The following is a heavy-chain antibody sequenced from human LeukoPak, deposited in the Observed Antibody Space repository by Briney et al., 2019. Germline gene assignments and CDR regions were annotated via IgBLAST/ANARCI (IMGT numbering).Heavy chain of an antibody. V-gene: IGHV4-4*07. D-gene: IGHD6-13*01. CDR1: GGSISSYY. CDR3: ARYAIAAADNWFDP. Sequence: PSETLSLTCTVSGGSISSYYWSWIRQPAGKGLEWIGRIYTSGSTNYNPSLKSRVTMSVDTSKNQFSLKLSSVTAADTAVYYCARYAIAAADNWFDPWGQGTLVTVPS. CDR2: IYTSGST. J-gene: IGHJ5*02.